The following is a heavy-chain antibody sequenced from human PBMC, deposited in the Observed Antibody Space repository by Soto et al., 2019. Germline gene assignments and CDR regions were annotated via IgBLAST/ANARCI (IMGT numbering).Heavy chain of an antibody. CDR1: GFIVSSKY. CDR2: IYTGGST. CDR3: AREQVPTLDYYGMDV. Sequence: EVQMVETGGGLSQPGGSLRLSCAVSGFIVSSKYMTWVRQAPGKGLEWVSVIYTGGSTHYADSARGRFTISRDSSKNTLYLQMNSLRAEDAAVYYCAREQVPTLDYYGMDVWGQGTTVTVSS. V-gene: IGHV3-53*02. J-gene: IGHJ6*02.